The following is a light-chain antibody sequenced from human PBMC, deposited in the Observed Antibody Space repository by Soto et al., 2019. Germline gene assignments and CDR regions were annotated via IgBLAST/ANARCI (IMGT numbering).Light chain of an antibody. Sequence: EIVLTQSSLSLPVTPGEPASISCRSSQSLLHSDGYNYLDWYLQKPGQSPQLLIYSGSHRASGVPDRFSGSGSGTDFTLKISRVEDEDVGIYYCMQALQTPVTFGGGTKVEIK. V-gene: IGKV2-28*01. CDR2: SGS. J-gene: IGKJ4*01. CDR3: MQALQTPVT. CDR1: QSLLHSDGYNY.